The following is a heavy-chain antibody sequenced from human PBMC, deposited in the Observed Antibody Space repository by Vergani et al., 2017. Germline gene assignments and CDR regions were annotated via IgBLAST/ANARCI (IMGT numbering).Heavy chain of an antibody. CDR3: AKDSQPAAGTGAFDI. CDR1: GFTLDDYG. D-gene: IGHD6-13*01. CDR2: ISWNSGSI. V-gene: IGHV3-9*01. J-gene: IGHJ3*02. Sequence: EVQLVESGGGLVQPGRSLRLSCAASGFTLDDYGMHWVRQAPGKGLEGVSGISWNSGSIGDGDSVKGRFTISRDNAKNTLYLQMNSLRAEDTALYYCAKDSQPAAGTGAFDIWGQGTMVTVSS.